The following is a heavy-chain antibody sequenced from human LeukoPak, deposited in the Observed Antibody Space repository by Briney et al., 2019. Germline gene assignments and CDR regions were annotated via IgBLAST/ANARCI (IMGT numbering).Heavy chain of an antibody. CDR3: ARVPRMAVAGNYFDY. CDR1: GFTFSSYG. D-gene: IGHD6-19*01. J-gene: IGHJ4*02. CDR2: IWYDGSNK. Sequence: GGSLRLSCAASGFTFSSYGMHWVRQAPGKGLEWVAVIWYDGSNKYYADSVKGRFTISRDNSKNTLYLQMNSLRAEDTAVYYCARVPRMAVAGNYFDYWGQGTLVTVSS. V-gene: IGHV3-33*01.